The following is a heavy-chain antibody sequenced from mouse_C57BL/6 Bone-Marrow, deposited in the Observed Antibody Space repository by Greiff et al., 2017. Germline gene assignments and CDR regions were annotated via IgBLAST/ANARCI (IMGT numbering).Heavy chain of an antibody. CDR1: GYTFTNYW. J-gene: IGHJ1*03. D-gene: IGHD1-1*01. V-gene: IGHV1-63*01. CDR3: ARSLITTVLVSNWYFDV. Sequence: QVQLQQSGAELVRPGTSVKMSCKASGYTFTNYWIGWAKQRPGHGLEWIGDLYPGGGYTNYNEKFKGKATLTAYQSSRTAYMQFSSLTSEDSAIYYCARSLITTVLVSNWYFDVWGTGTTVTVSS. CDR2: LYPGGGYT.